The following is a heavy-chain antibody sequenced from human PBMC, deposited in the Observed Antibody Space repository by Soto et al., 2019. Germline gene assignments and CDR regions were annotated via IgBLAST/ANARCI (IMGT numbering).Heavy chain of an antibody. D-gene: IGHD1-7*01. CDR3: ARDVNRWELRGFFDP. CDR2: IYYTGDT. V-gene: IGHV4-59*01. CDR1: GGSIVDYY. Sequence: SEALSLTCSVSGGSIVDYYWSWIRQPPGKGLEWIGFIYYTGDTRYNPSLGSRVTISLDTSKNQFSLKLTSATAADTAFYYCARDVNRWELRGFFDPWGRGALVTVSS. J-gene: IGHJ5*02.